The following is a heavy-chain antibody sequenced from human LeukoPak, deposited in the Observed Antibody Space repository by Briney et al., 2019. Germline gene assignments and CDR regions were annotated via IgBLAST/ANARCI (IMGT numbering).Heavy chain of an antibody. V-gene: IGHV4-59*01. J-gene: IGHJ4*02. Sequence: PSETLSLTCTVSGGSISSYYWSWIRQPPGKGLEWIGYIYYSGSTNYNPSPKSRVTISVDTSKNQFSLKLSSVTAADTAVYYCARVWELRGFDYWGQGTLVTVSS. CDR3: ARVWELRGFDY. CDR2: IYYSGST. CDR1: GGSISSYY. D-gene: IGHD1-26*01.